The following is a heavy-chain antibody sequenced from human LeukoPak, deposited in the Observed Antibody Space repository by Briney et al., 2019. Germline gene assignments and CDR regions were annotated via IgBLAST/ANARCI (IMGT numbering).Heavy chain of an antibody. V-gene: IGHV4-39*07. J-gene: IGHJ5*02. Sequence: SETLSLTCTVSGGSISSSTYYWGWIPQPPGKGLEWIASIYYSGNTYYNPSLKSRVTISLDTSKTQFSLKLNSVTAADPAVYYCAIDPVFRWFDPWGQGTLVTVSS. CDR1: GGSISSSTYY. D-gene: IGHD3-10*01. CDR2: IYYSGNT. CDR3: AIDPVFRWFDP.